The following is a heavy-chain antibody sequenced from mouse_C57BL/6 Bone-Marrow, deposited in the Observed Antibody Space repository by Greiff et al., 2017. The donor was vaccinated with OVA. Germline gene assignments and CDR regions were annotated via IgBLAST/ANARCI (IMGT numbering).Heavy chain of an antibody. V-gene: IGHV1-54*01. CDR3: ARGRFDV. CDR2: INPGSGGT. J-gene: IGHJ1*03. Sequence: QVQLQQSGAELVRPGTSVKVSCKASGYAFTNYLIEWVKQRPGQGLEWIGVINPGSGGTNYNEKFKGKATLTADKSSSPAYMQLSSLTSEDSAVYFCARGRFDVWGTGTTVTVSS. CDR1: GYAFTNYL.